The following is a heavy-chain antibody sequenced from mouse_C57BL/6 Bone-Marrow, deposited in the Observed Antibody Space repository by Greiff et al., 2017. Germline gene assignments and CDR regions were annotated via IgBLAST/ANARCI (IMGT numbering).Heavy chain of an antibody. CDR2: IYPGDGDT. J-gene: IGHJ1*03. D-gene: IGHD1-3*01. CDR3: ARTRGESNYWYFDV. V-gene: IGHV1-82*01. Sequence: VQLQQSGPELVKPGASVKISCKASGYAFSSSWMNWVKQRPGKGLEWIGRIYPGDGDTNYNGKFKGKATLTADKSSSTAYMQLSSLTSEDSAVYFCARTRGESNYWYFDVWGTGTTVTVSS. CDR1: GYAFSSSW.